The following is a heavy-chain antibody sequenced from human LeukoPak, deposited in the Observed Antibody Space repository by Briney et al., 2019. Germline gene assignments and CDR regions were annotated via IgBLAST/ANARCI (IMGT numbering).Heavy chain of an antibody. V-gene: IGHV4-30-4*01. Sequence: PSETLSLTCTVSGGSISSGDYYWSWIRQPPGKGLEWIGYIYYSGSTNYNPSLKSRVTISVDTSKNQFSLKLSSVTAADTAVYYCARHGGGHGSSDAFDIWGQGTMVTVSS. CDR3: ARHGGGHGSSDAFDI. CDR1: GGSISSGDYY. CDR2: IYYSGST. J-gene: IGHJ3*02. D-gene: IGHD6-13*01.